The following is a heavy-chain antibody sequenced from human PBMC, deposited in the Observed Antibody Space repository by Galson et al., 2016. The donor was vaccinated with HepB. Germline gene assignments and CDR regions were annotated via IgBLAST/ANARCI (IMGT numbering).Heavy chain of an antibody. CDR1: GFGFSSYA. Sequence: SLRLSCAASGFGFSSYAMHWVRQAPGKGLEWLSVISFDGSNIYQADSVKGRFTISRDNFENTLYLQMNSLKAEDTAVYYCAREGSFMLTFFDYWGQGTLVTVSS. D-gene: IGHD4/OR15-4a*01. V-gene: IGHV3-30*04. CDR3: AREGSFMLTFFDY. J-gene: IGHJ4*02. CDR2: ISFDGSNI.